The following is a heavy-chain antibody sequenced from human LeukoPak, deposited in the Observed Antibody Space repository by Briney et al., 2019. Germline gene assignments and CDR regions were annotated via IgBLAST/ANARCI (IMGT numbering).Heavy chain of an antibody. V-gene: IGHV1-18*01. Sequence: ASVKVSCEASGYTFIDYGFTWLRQAPGQRLEWMGRINTLDGNTDYAQKFQDRVSMTTDTSTNTAYMELRSLRPDDTAVYYCARDRYEFTYWGQGTLVTVSS. CDR3: ARDRYEFTY. J-gene: IGHJ4*02. CDR1: GYTFIDYG. D-gene: IGHD3-3*01. CDR2: INTLDGNT.